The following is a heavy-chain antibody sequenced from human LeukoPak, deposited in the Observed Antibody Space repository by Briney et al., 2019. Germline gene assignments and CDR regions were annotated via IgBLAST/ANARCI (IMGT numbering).Heavy chain of an antibody. CDR2: ISRNGNTI. CDR1: EFTFSDYF. D-gene: IGHD2-21*01. V-gene: IGHV3-11*01. J-gene: IGHJ3*01. CDR3: ARDYCGANCYSPDDAYDL. Sequence: GGSLRLSCAASEFTFSDYFMSWIRQAPGKGLEWVSYISRNGNTIYYADSVKGRFTISRDNAKNSLYLQMNTLRVDDTAVYYCARDYCGANCYSPDDAYDLWGHGTLVTVSS.